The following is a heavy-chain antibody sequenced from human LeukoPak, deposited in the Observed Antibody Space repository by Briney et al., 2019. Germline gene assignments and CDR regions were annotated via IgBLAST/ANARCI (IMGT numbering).Heavy chain of an antibody. CDR3: VKGGYSSSWSRFDY. J-gene: IGHJ4*02. Sequence: GGSLRLSCSASGFTFSSYAMHWVRQAPGKGLEYVSAISSNGGITYYADSVKGRFTISRDNSKNTVYLQMSSLRAEDTAVYYCVKGGYSSSWSRFDYWGQGTLVTVSS. V-gene: IGHV3-64D*09. CDR2: ISSNGGIT. CDR1: GFTFSSYA. D-gene: IGHD6-13*01.